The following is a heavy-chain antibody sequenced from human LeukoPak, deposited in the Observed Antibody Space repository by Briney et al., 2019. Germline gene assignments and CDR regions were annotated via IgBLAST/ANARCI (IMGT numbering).Heavy chain of an antibody. D-gene: IGHD5-12*01. CDR3: ARGYSGYDGNWFDP. Sequence: GASVNVSCKASGYTFTTYAMNWVRQAPGQGLGCMGIINPSGGSTSYAQKFQGRVTMTRDTSTSTVYMELSSLRSEDTAVYYCARGYSGYDGNWFDPWGQGTLVTVSS. J-gene: IGHJ5*02. CDR2: INPSGGST. CDR1: GYTFTTYA. V-gene: IGHV1-46*01.